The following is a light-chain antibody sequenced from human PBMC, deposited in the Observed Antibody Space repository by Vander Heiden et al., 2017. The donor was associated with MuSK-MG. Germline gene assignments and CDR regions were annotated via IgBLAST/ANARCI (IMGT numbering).Light chain of an antibody. CDR2: GNT. V-gene: IGLV1-44*01. Sequence: QSLLTQPPPASGAPGQRVTIPGSGLSSNIGSNTVNWYQQLPGTAPKLLIYGNTQRPSGVPDRFSGSKSGPSASLAISGLQSEDEADYYCATWDDTLNGVVFGGGTKLTVL. CDR1: SSNIGSNT. CDR3: ATWDDTLNGVV. J-gene: IGLJ3*02.